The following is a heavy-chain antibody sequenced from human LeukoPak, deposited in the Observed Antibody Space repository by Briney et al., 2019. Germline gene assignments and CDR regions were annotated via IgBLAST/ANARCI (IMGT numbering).Heavy chain of an antibody. D-gene: IGHD6-19*01. J-gene: IGHJ6*02. CDR2: ISSSSSTI. CDR3: ASGSSGRFDYHGMDV. Sequence: PGGSLRLSCAASGFTFSSYSMNWVRQAPGKGLEWVSYISSSSSTIYYADSVKGRFTISRDNAKNSLYLQMNSLRDEGTAVYYCASGSSGRFDYHGMDVWGQGTTVTVSS. CDR1: GFTFSSYS. V-gene: IGHV3-48*02.